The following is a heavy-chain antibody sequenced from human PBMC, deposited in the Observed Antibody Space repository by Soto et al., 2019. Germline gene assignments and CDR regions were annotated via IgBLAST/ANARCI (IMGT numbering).Heavy chain of an antibody. CDR3: ARDQAYVLVPAAKEYYGMDV. CDR2: IYYSGST. V-gene: IGHV4-30-4*01. J-gene: IGHJ6*02. D-gene: IGHD2-2*01. CDR1: GGSISSGDYY. Sequence: QVQLQESGPGLVKPSQTLSLTCTVSGGSISSGDYYWSWIRQPPGKGLEWIGYIYYSGSTYYNPSLKSRVTISVDTSXXQXSXXLSSVTAADTAVYYCARDQAYVLVPAAKEYYGMDVWGQGTTVTVSS.